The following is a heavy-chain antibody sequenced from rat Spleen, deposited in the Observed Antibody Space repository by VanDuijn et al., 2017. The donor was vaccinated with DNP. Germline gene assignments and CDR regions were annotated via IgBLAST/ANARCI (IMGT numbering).Heavy chain of an antibody. D-gene: IGHD3-8*01. J-gene: IGHJ4*01. CDR2: ISYNGGSP. Sequence: EVLLVESDGGLVQPGRSLKLPCAVSGFTFSDYYMAWVRQAPAKGLEWVATISYNGGSPYYRDSVKGRFTISRDNAQSTLYLQMDSLRSEDTATYYCARHRTIMPYYYAMDAWGQGASVTVSS. V-gene: IGHV5-7*01. CDR3: ARHRTIMPYYYAMDA. CDR1: GFTFSDYY.